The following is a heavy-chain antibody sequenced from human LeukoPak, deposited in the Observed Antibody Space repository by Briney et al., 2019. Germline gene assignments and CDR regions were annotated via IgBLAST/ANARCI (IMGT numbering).Heavy chain of an antibody. Sequence: SETLSLTCTVSGGSISSYYWSWIRQPPGKGLEWIGCIYYSGSTNYNPSLKSRVTISVDTSKNQFSLKLSSVTAADTAVYYCARGKKQWLSDYWGQGTLVTVSS. CDR2: IYYSGST. V-gene: IGHV4-59*08. D-gene: IGHD6-19*01. J-gene: IGHJ4*02. CDR1: GGSISSYY. CDR3: ARGKKQWLSDY.